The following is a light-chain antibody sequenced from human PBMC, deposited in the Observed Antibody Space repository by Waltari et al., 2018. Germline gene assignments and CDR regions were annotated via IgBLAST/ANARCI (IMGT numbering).Light chain of an antibody. CDR3: CSYAGSYSWL. CDR2: DVA. CDR1: SSDVGNYNF. V-gene: IGLV2-11*01. Sequence: QSALTQPRSVSGSPGLSVTISCVGSSSDVGNYNFVSWFQPHPRKAPKLLIFDVATRPSGVPDLFSASKSGNTASLTISGLQSEDEADYYCCSYAGSYSWLFGGGTKVTVL. J-gene: IGLJ3*02.